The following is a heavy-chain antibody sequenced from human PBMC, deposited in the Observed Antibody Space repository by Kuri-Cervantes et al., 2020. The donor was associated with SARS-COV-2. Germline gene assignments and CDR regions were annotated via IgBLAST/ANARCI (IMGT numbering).Heavy chain of an antibody. CDR1: GYDFTICW. V-gene: IGHV5-10-1*01. J-gene: IGHJ3*01. CDR2: IDPSDSYT. D-gene: IGHD2-15*01. Sequence: GESLKISCEVSGYDFTICWISWVRQMPGKGLEWMGRIDPSDSYTDYSPSFGGHVTISIDKSISTAYLQWSSLKASDTAMYYCVRTPHLGAFDFWGQGTMVTVSS. CDR3: VRTPHLGAFDF.